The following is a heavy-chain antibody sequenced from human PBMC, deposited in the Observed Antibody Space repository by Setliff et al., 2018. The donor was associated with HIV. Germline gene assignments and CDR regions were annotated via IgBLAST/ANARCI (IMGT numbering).Heavy chain of an antibody. CDR2: VYSSGST. CDR1: GGSISTPTYY. Sequence: SETLSLTCTVSGGSISTPTYYWGWIRQPPGKGLEWITTVYSSGSTYYNPSLKSRVTISVDTSKNQFSLQLSSVTAADTAVYYCARHLYGGYTGGFDYWGQGTLVTVSS. CDR3: ARHLYGGYTGGFDY. J-gene: IGHJ4*02. V-gene: IGHV4-39*01. D-gene: IGHD5-12*01.